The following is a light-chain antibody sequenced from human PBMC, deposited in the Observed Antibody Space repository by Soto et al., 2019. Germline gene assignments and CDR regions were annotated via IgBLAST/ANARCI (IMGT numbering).Light chain of an antibody. J-gene: IGKJ4*01. CDR3: QQLDDYPLT. V-gene: IGKV1-9*01. Sequence: IQLTQSPSLLSASVGDRITITCRASQGLRGHLAWYQQKPGKAPKVLISDGSSLQSGVPSRFGGSGSGTEFTLTISCLQTEDFATYDCQQLDDYPLTFGGGTTVYIK. CDR2: DGS. CDR1: QGLRGH.